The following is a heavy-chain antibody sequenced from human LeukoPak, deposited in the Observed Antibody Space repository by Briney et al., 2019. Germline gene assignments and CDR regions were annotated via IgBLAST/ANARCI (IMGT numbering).Heavy chain of an antibody. Sequence: SETLSLTCTVSGGSISSYYWSWIRQPPGKGLEWMGYIYYSGSTNYNPSLKSRVTISVDTSKSQFSLKLSSVTAADTAVYYCASGASLEGYYYGMDVWGQGTTVTVSS. CDR3: ASGASLEGYYYGMDV. V-gene: IGHV4-59*08. J-gene: IGHJ6*02. D-gene: IGHD4-17*01. CDR2: IYYSGST. CDR1: GGSISSYY.